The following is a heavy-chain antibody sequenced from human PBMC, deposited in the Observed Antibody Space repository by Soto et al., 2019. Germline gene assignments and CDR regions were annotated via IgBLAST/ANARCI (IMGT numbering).Heavy chain of an antibody. D-gene: IGHD6-13*01. CDR1: GGSISSYY. J-gene: IGHJ4*02. CDR3: ARVQYSSSWYYFDY. CDR2: IYYSGST. Sequence: SQTLSLTCTVSGGSISSYYWSWIRQPPGKGLEWIGYIYYSGSTNYNPSLKSRVTISVDTSKNQFSLKLSSVTAADTAVYYCARVQYSSSWYYFDYWGQGTLVTVSS. V-gene: IGHV4-59*01.